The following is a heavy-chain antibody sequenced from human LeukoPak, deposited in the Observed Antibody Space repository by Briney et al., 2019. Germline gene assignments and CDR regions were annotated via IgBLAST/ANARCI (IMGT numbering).Heavy chain of an antibody. Sequence: GGSLRLSCVGSGFTFDYYWMHWVRQAPGKGLMWVSRINTDGSNTHYADSVKGRFTISRDNAKNTLYLQMDGLRVEDTAVYYCVVWGEDRSGHRFDFWGQGTLVTVSS. CDR2: INTDGSNT. J-gene: IGHJ4*02. CDR1: GFTFDYYW. CDR3: VVWGEDRSGHRFDF. V-gene: IGHV3-74*01. D-gene: IGHD3-22*01.